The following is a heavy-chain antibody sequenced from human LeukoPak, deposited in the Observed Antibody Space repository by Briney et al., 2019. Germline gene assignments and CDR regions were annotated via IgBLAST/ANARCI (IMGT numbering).Heavy chain of an antibody. Sequence: SETLSLTCTVSGGSISRYYLSWIRQPPGKGLEGIGYISYSGGTNFHPSLKSRVTISVDTSKTQFSLTLSSVTAADTAVYYCAREGTAGTNLNWFAPWGEGTLVTVSS. D-gene: IGHD1-1*01. CDR2: ISYSGGT. CDR1: GGSISRYY. J-gene: IGHJ5*02. V-gene: IGHV4-59*01. CDR3: AREGTAGTNLNWFAP.